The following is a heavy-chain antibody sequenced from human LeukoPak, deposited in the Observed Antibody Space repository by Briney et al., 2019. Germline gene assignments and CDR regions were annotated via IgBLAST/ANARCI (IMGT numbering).Heavy chain of an antibody. J-gene: IGHJ4*02. CDR2: ISSSGSYI. CDR1: GFTFSDYY. D-gene: IGHD2-15*01. CDR3: ARDGGYCSGGNCYSED. Sequence: GGSLRLYCAASGFTFSDYYMTWIRQAPGKGLEWVSYISSSGSYINYADSVKGRFTISRDNAKNSLYLQMNSLRAEDTAVYYCARDGGYCSGGNCYSEDWGQGTLVTVSS. V-gene: IGHV3-11*06.